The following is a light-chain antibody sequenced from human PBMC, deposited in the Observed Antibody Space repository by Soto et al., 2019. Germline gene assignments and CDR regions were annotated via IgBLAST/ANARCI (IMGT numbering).Light chain of an antibody. V-gene: IGKV1-39*01. J-gene: IGKJ3*01. Sequence: DIQMTQSPSSLSASVGDRVTITCRASQSISSYLNWYQQKPGKAPNLLIDASSSLQSGVPSKFSGSGSGTEFALTISRLQPEDFATYYCEQSYSSPVTFGTGTKVAIK. CDR2: ASS. CDR3: EQSYSSPVT. CDR1: QSISSY.